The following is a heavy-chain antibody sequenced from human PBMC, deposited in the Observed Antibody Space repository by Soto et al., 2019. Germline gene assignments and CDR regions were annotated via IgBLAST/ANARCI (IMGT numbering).Heavy chain of an antibody. CDR3: ARDSWVAAGFDY. D-gene: IGHD6-13*01. CDR2: INPNSGGT. CDR1: GYTFTGYY. V-gene: IGHV1-2*04. J-gene: IGHJ4*02. Sequence: GASVRVSCKASGYTFTGYYMHWVRQAPGQGLEWMGWINPNSGGTNYAQKFQGWVTMTRDTSISTAYMELSRLRSDDTAVYYCARDSWVAAGFDYSGPGPLVTVSS.